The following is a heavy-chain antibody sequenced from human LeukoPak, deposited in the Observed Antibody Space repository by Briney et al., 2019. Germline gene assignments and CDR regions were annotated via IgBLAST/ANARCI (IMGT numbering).Heavy chain of an antibody. V-gene: IGHV3-49*04. CDR1: GFTVCNYL. D-gene: IGHD3/OR15-3a*01. Sequence: GGSLTLSCTPSGFTVCNYLLTWVRQAPGQGLVWLSFIRSKAYGGTTEYAASGKGRFTISRDDSKSIAYLQMNSLKTEDTAVYYCTRNVPDWNYGMDVWGQGTTVTVSS. CDR3: TRNVPDWNYGMDV. CDR2: IRSKAYGGTT. J-gene: IGHJ6*02.